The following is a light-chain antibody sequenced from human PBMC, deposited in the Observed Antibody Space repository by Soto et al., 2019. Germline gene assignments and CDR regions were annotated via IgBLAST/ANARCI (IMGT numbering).Light chain of an antibody. CDR1: SSNIGAGYD. CDR2: GNS. J-gene: IGLJ3*02. CDR3: QSYDSSLRGSV. Sequence: QPVLTQPPSVSGAPGQRVTISCTGSSSNIGAGYDVHWYQQLPGTAPKLLIYGNSNRPSGVPDRFSGSKSGTSASLAITGLQAEEEADYYCQSYDSSLRGSVFGGGTKLTVL. V-gene: IGLV1-40*01.